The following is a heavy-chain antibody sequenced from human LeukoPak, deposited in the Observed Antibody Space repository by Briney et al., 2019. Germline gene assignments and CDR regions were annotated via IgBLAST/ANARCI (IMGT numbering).Heavy chain of an antibody. V-gene: IGHV1-2*02. CDR2: INPNSGGT. CDR1: GYTFTSYA. D-gene: IGHD3-10*01. CDR3: AIPRAMVRGWEYGY. J-gene: IGHJ4*02. Sequence: ASVKVSCKASGYTFTSYAMNWVRQAPGQGLEWMGWINPNSGGTNYAQKFQGRVTMTRDTSISTAYMELSRLRSDDTAVYYCAIPRAMVRGWEYGYWGQGTLVTVSS.